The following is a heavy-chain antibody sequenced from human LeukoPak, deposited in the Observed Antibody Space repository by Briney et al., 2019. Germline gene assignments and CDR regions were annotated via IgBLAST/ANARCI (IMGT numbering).Heavy chain of an antibody. CDR3: ALYGSGSYYKLYYYYGMDV. CDR1: GGTFSSYA. D-gene: IGHD3-10*01. J-gene: IGHJ6*04. CDR2: IIPIFGTA. V-gene: IGHV1-69*01. Sequence: SVKVSCTASGGTFSSYAISWVRQAPGQGLEWMGGIIPIFGTANYAQKFQGRVTITADESTSTAYMELSSLRSEDTAVYYCALYGSGSYYKLYYYYGMDVWGKGTTVTVSS.